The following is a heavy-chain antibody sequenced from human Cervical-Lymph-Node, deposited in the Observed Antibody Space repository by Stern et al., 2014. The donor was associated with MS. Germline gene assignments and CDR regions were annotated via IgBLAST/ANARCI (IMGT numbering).Heavy chain of an antibody. CDR1: GYSLSGLS. Sequence: DQLVESGAEVRKPGASVRVSCKVSGYSLSGLSMHWVRQAPGKGLEWLGGYDPEEGNTVYAQRFQGRVTMTEDTSTDTAYMELNSLRSDDTAVYHCATASRYDALDLWGQGTVVTVSS. CDR3: ATASRYDALDL. J-gene: IGHJ3*01. CDR2: YDPEEGNT. V-gene: IGHV1-24*01.